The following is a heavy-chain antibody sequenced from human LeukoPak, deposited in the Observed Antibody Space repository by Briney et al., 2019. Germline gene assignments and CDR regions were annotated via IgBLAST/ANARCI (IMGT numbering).Heavy chain of an antibody. Sequence: PGGSLRLSCAASGFTFSSYDMHWVRQATGKGLEWVSAIGTAGDTYYPGSVKGRFTISRENAKNSLYLQMTSLRAGDTAVYYCARGPNRLDCSSTSCYSAGPLYYMDVWGKGTTVTVSS. CDR3: ARGPNRLDCSSTSCYSAGPLYYMDV. CDR2: IGTAGDT. V-gene: IGHV3-13*01. CDR1: GFTFSSYD. J-gene: IGHJ6*03. D-gene: IGHD2-2*02.